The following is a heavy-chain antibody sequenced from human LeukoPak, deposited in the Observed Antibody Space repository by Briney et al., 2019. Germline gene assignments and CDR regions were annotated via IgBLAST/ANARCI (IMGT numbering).Heavy chain of an antibody. J-gene: IGHJ1*01. CDR3: ARDQLTMVRGVIKH. CDR2: IYHSGST. Sequence: PSETLSLTCTVSGYSISSGYYWGWIRQPPGKGLEWIGSIYHSGSTYYNPSLKSRVTISVDTSKNQFSLKLSSVTAADTAVYYCARDQLTMVRGVIKHWGQGTLVTVSS. CDR1: GYSISSGYY. V-gene: IGHV4-38-2*02. D-gene: IGHD3-10*01.